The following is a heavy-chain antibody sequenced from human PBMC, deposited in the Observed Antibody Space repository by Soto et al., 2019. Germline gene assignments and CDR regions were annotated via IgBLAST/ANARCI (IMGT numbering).Heavy chain of an antibody. D-gene: IGHD6-6*01. Sequence: QVQLVESGGGVVQPGRSLRLSCAASGFTFSSYGMHWVRQAPGKGLEWEAVISYDGSNKYYADSVKGRFTISRDNSKNTLYLQMNSLRAEDTAVYYCAKSSTLVYWGQGTLVTVSS. CDR1: GFTFSSYG. V-gene: IGHV3-30*18. CDR2: ISYDGSNK. J-gene: IGHJ4*02. CDR3: AKSSTLVY.